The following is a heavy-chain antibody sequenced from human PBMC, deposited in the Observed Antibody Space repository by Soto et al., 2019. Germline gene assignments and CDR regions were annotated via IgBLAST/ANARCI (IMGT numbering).Heavy chain of an antibody. D-gene: IGHD3-10*01. CDR1: GDSISGSHYY. V-gene: IGHV4-39*01. Sequence: QLQLQESGPGLVKPSETLSLTCSVSGDSISGSHYYWGWVRQPPGKGLEWIGSIFYSGGTYYNLPLMSRVIISVDTSENQFSLNLTSVSAADTAIYFCARSSGRWSVFDYWGQGTLVIVSS. CDR2: IFYSGGT. J-gene: IGHJ4*02. CDR3: ARSSGRWSVFDY.